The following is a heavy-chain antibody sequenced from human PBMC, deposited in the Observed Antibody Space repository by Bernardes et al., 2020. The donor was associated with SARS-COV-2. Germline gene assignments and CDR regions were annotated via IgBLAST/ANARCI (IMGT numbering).Heavy chain of an antibody. V-gene: IGHV3-21*01. CDR3: ARRNPLVRGVTGMDV. CDR1: EFTFNTYS. D-gene: IGHD3-10*01. CDR2: ISSSNYI. J-gene: IGHJ6*02. Sequence: GGSLRLSCAASEFTFNTYSMIWVRQAPGKGLEWVSSISSSNYIYYADSVKGRFTISRDNAKNSVYLQMNSLRAEDTAVYYCARRNPLVRGVTGMDVWGQGTTVTVSS.